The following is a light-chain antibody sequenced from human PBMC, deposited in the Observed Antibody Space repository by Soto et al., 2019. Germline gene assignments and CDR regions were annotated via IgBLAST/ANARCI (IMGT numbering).Light chain of an antibody. V-gene: IGKV1-39*01. CDR1: LRISKY. J-gene: IGKJ4*01. Sequence: DIRVIQSPSSLSASVGDRVTITCRASLRISKYLNWYQQEPGKAPKLLIFGASTLQSGVPSRFSGSGSGTEFTLTITSLRPEDSATYYCQQSHSTPLTFGGGTKLEI. CDR3: QQSHSTPLT. CDR2: GAS.